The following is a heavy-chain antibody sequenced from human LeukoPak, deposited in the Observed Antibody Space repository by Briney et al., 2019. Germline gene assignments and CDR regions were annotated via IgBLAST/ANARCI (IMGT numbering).Heavy chain of an antibody. CDR2: IESDESIR. D-gene: IGHD1-26*01. CDR3: TKNAGRREGWFDP. J-gene: IGHJ5*02. Sequence: GGSLRLSCAASGLTFRRYGMHWVRQTPGKWLEWVAFIESDESIRQYADLVKGRFTISRDNSKNMLYLQMNSLTTEDTAMYYCTKNAGRREGWFDPWGQGTLVTVSS. V-gene: IGHV3-30*02. CDR1: GLTFRRYG.